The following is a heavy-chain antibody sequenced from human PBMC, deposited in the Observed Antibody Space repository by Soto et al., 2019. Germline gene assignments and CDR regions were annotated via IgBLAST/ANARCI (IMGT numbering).Heavy chain of an antibody. D-gene: IGHD4-17*01. J-gene: IGHJ3*02. CDR3: ARDHITSYGDNDAFDI. CDR2: IYYSGST. CDR1: GGSISSGGYY. V-gene: IGHV4-31*03. Sequence: QVQLQESGPGLVKPSQTLSLTCTVSGGSISSGGYYWSWIRQHPGKGLEWIGYIYYSGSTYYNPSLKSRVTISVDTSKTQFSLKLSSVTAADTAVYYCARDHITSYGDNDAFDIWGQGTMVTVSS.